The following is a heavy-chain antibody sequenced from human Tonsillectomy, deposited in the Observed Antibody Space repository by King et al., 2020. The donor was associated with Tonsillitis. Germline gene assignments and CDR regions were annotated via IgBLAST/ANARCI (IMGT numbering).Heavy chain of an antibody. CDR3: ARPVRGWYGWFDA. V-gene: IGHV4-39*01. D-gene: IGHD6-19*01. J-gene: IGHJ5*02. CDR2: IYSSGST. CDR1: GGSISSSNYY. Sequence: QLQESGPGLVKPSETLSLTCAVSGGSISSSNYYWGWVRQPPGKGLEWIGTIYSSGSTYYNPSLKSRVTISVDTSKNQFSLKLSSVTAADTAVYYCARPVRGWYGWFDAWGQGTLVTVSS.